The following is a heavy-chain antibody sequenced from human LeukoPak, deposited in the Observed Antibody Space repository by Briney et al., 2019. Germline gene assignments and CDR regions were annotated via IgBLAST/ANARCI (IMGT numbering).Heavy chain of an antibody. CDR2: IIPIFGTA. Sequence: SVKVSCKASGGTFSSYAISWVRQAPGQGLEWMGGIIPIFGTANYAQKFQGRVTITAGESTSTAYMELSSLRSEDTAVYYCARDPGGSSSWSTPQAFDIWGQGTMVTISS. CDR3: ARDPGGSSSWSTPQAFDI. D-gene: IGHD6-13*01. V-gene: IGHV1-69*13. J-gene: IGHJ3*02. CDR1: GGTFSSYA.